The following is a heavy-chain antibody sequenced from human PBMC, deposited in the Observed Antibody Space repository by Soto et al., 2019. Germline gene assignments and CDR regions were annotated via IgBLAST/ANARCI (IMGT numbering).Heavy chain of an antibody. V-gene: IGHV1-69*12. CDR3: ARAYRSSSTYYYYYGMDV. J-gene: IGHJ6*02. CDR2: IIPIFGTA. CDR1: GGTFSSYA. Sequence: QVQLVQSGAEVKKPGSSVKVSCKASGGTFSSYAIRWVRQAPGQGLEWMGGIIPIFGTANYAQKFQGRVTITADESTSTAYMEMSSLISEDTAVYYCARAYRSSSTYYYYYGMDVWGQGTTVTVSS. D-gene: IGHD6-13*01.